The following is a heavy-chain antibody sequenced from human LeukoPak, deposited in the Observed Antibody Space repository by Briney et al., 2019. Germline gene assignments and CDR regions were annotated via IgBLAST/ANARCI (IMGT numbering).Heavy chain of an antibody. CDR2: IRNEANIYTT. CDR1: GVIFSDHY. V-gene: IGHV3-72*01. Sequence: GGSLRLSCAASGVIFSDHYMGWVRQAPGKGLEWVGRIRNEANIYTTKYAASVKGRFTSSRDDSKNSLYLQMNSLKTEDTAVYYCASPVGATTVRAFDIWGQGTMVTVSS. D-gene: IGHD1-26*01. J-gene: IGHJ3*02. CDR3: ASPVGATTVRAFDI.